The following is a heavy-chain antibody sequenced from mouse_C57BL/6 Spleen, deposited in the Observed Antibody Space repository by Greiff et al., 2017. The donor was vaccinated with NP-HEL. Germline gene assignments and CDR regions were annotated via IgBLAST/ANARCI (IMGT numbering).Heavy chain of an antibody. D-gene: IGHD2-2*01. CDR3: ARRLPSGYFDY. CDR2: ISSGSSTI. Sequence: DVKLVESGGGLVKPGGSLKLSCAASGFTFSDYGMHWVRQAPEKGLEWVAYISSGSSTIYYADTVKGRFTISRDNAKNTLFLQMTSLRSEDTAMYYCARRLPSGYFDYWGQGTTLTVSS. V-gene: IGHV5-17*01. J-gene: IGHJ2*01. CDR1: GFTFSDYG.